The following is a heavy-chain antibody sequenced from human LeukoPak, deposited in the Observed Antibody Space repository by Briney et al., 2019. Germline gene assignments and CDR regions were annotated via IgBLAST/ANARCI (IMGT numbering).Heavy chain of an antibody. CDR3: ARDRGSYFSDAFDI. CDR1: GCTFTGYH. V-gene: IGHV1-2*02. J-gene: IGHJ3*02. CDR2: INPNSGGT. D-gene: IGHD1-26*01. Sequence: ASVKVSCKASGCTFTGYHMHWVRQAPGQGLEWMGWINPNSGGTNYVQRFQGRVTMTRDTSISTAYMELSRLISDDTAVYYCARDRGSYFSDAFDIWGQGTMVTVSS.